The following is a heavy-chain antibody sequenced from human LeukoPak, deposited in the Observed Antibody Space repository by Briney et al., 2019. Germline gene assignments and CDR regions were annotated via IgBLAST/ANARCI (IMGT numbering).Heavy chain of an antibody. Sequence: AGGSLRLSCAASGFTFSSYEMNWVRQAPGRGQEWVSYISSSGSTIYYADSVKGRFTISRDNAKNSLYLQMNSLRAEDTAVYYCASPVGYSSSWDWGQGTLVTVSS. CDR1: GFTFSSYE. CDR3: ASPVGYSSSWD. V-gene: IGHV3-48*03. J-gene: IGHJ4*02. D-gene: IGHD6-13*01. CDR2: ISSSGSTI.